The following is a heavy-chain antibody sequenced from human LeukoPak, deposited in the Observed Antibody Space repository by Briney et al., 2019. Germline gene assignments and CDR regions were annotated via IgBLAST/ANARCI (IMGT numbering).Heavy chain of an antibody. Sequence: SETLSLTCTVSGDSVSSGTYSWGWIRQPPGKGLEWIGSIYYSGSTYYNPSLKSRVTISVDTSKSQFSLTLSSVTAADTAVYFCARRSTSGSYYFDCWGQGTLITVSS. V-gene: IGHV4-39*01. CDR2: IYYSGST. D-gene: IGHD6-19*01. J-gene: IGHJ4*02. CDR1: GDSVSSGTYS. CDR3: ARRSTSGSYYFDC.